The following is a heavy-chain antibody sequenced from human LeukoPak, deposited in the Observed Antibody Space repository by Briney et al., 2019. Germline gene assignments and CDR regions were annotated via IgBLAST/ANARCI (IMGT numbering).Heavy chain of an antibody. V-gene: IGHV3-30*03. CDR2: MSYDGSNK. Sequence: PGRSLRLSCAASGFTFSSYGMHWVRQAPGKGLEWVAVMSYDGSNKYYADSVKGRFTISRDNAKNSLYLQMNSLRAEDTAVYYCARDLPFLKYYDILTGYYNGGVYDYWGQGTLVTVSS. CDR3: ARDLPFLKYYDILTGYYNGGVYDY. J-gene: IGHJ4*02. D-gene: IGHD3-9*01. CDR1: GFTFSSYG.